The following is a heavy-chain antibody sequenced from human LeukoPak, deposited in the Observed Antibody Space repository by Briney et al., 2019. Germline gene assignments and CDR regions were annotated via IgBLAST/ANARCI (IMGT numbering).Heavy chain of an antibody. Sequence: SETLSLTCTVSGGSISSSSYFWGWIRQPPGKGLEWIGSIYYSGSTYYNASLKSRVTISVDTSKNQFSLKLNSVTAADTAVYYCARSSDHVWGSYRSFDFWGQGTLVTVSS. V-gene: IGHV4-39*07. CDR2: IYYSGST. CDR3: ARSSDHVWGSYRSFDF. D-gene: IGHD3-16*02. CDR1: GGSISSSSYF. J-gene: IGHJ4*02.